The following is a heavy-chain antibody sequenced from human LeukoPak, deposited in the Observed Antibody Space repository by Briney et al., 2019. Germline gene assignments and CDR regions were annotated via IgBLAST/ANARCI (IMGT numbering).Heavy chain of an antibody. Sequence: PSETLSLTCTVSGSSISSGYYWGWIRQPPGKGLEWIGSIFHTGNAYYNPSLKSRVTISVDKSKNQFSLKLSSVTAADTAVYYCARDPVEQWRYEDYWGQGTLVTVSS. D-gene: IGHD6-19*01. V-gene: IGHV4-38-2*02. CDR1: GSSISSGYY. J-gene: IGHJ4*02. CDR2: IFHTGNA. CDR3: ARDPVEQWRYEDY.